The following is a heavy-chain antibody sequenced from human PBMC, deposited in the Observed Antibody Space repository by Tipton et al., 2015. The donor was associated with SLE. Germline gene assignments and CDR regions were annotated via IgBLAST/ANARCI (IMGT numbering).Heavy chain of an antibody. CDR3: AGVSRDAFEI. V-gene: IGHV4-34*01. Sequence: LRLSCAVYGGSFSGYYWSWIRQPPGKGLEWIGEINHSGSTNYNPSLKSRVTISVDTSKNQFSLKLSSVTAADTAVYYCAGVSRDAFEIWGQGTMVTVFS. J-gene: IGHJ3*02. CDR1: GGSFSGYY. CDR2: INHSGST. D-gene: IGHD5/OR15-5a*01.